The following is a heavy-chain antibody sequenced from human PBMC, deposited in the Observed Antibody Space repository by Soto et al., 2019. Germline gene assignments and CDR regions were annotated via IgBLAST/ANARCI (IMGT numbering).Heavy chain of an antibody. Sequence: SGPRPVNPRQTLTLTGTFSVFSLTTNKMSVSWIRQPPGKALERLARNDWYDDKFYNTSLKTRLPISKDTSKNQVLLTMTDMDPVDTATYYCARMIFGRNLYYFDYWGRGTLVTVSS. CDR3: ARMIFGRNLYYFDY. D-gene: IGHD3-3*01. J-gene: IGHJ4*02. V-gene: IGHV2-70*16. CDR2: NDWYDDK. CDR1: VFSLTTNKMS.